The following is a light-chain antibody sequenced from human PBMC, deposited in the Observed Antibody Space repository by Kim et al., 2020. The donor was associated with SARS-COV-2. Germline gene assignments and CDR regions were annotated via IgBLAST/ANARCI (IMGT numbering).Light chain of an antibody. Sequence: VTHSCTGTSSNIGTVSDIHWYPRLPGIAPKRLIFGNTNRPSGVPDRFSGSKSGTSASLAITGLQAEDEADYYCQSFDSSLSTYVFGSGTKVTVL. CDR1: SSNIGTVSD. CDR2: GNT. V-gene: IGLV1-40*01. J-gene: IGLJ1*01. CDR3: QSFDSSLSTYV.